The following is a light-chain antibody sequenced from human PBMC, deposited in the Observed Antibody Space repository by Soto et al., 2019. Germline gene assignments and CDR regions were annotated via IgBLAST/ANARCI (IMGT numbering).Light chain of an antibody. V-gene: IGKV1-5*01. J-gene: IGKJ1*01. CDR1: QSISSW. Sequence: DIQMTQSPSTLSPSVGDRVSITCRASQSISSWLAWYQQKPGKAPKLLIYDAYSLESGVPSRFSGSGSGTEFTLTISSLQPADFATYYCQQYSSSSEWTFGQGTKVDIK. CDR3: QQYSSSSEWT. CDR2: DAY.